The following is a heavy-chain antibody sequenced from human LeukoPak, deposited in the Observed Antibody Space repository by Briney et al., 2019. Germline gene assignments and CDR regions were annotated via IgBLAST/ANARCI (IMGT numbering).Heavy chain of an antibody. CDR2: IYSSGST. CDR3: ARVLLGYCSSTSCYTGLGYWYFDL. J-gene: IGHJ2*01. CDR1: DGSISTYY. Sequence: SETLSLTCTVSDGSISTYYWSWIRQPAGKGLEWIGRIYSSGSTNYNPSLKSRVTISVDTAKNQFSLKLGSVTAADSAVYHCARVLLGYCSSTSCYTGLGYWYFDLWGRGTLVTVSS. D-gene: IGHD2-2*02. V-gene: IGHV4-4*07.